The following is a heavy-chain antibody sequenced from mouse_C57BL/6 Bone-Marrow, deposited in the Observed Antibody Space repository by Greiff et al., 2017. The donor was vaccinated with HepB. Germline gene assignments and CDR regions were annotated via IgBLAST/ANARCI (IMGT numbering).Heavy chain of an antibody. V-gene: IGHV5-12*01. CDR2: ISNGGGST. J-gene: IGHJ2*01. CDR3: ARHGRLFDY. CDR1: GFTFSDYY. Sequence: EVQLVESGGGLVQPGGSLKLSCAASGFTFSDYYMYWVRQTPEKRLEWVAYISNGGGSTYYPDTVKGRFTISRDNAKNTLYLQMSRLKSEDTAMYYCARHGRLFDYWGQGTTLTVSS.